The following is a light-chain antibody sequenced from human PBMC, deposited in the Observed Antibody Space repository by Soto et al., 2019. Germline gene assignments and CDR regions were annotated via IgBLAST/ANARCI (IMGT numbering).Light chain of an antibody. CDR3: QQYGLDAPGFT. Sequence: DVPMTQSPSSLSASVGDRVTITCRASQGISTYLAWYQQRPGKVPKLLIYAASTLQPGVPSRFSGGGSGTDFTLTISGLQPADFATDYYQQYGLDAPGFTFGQGTKLEI. J-gene: IGKJ2*01. CDR1: QGISTY. V-gene: IGKV1-27*01. CDR2: AAS.